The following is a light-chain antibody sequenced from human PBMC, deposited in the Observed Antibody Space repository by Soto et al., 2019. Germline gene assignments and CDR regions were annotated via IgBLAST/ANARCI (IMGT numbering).Light chain of an antibody. CDR3: QNYKSAPLT. V-gene: IGKV1-27*01. CDR1: QGIVNY. CDR2: AAS. J-gene: IGKJ4*01. Sequence: DIQVTQSPSSLSASVGDRVTITCRANQGIVNYLAWYQQKPGKVPKLLIYAASTLKSGVPSRFSGSGSGTDFTLTIGSLQPEDVATYYCQNYKSAPLTFGGGTKVEIK.